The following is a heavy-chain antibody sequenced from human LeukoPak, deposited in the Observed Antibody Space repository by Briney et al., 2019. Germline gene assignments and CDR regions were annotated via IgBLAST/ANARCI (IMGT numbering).Heavy chain of an antibody. V-gene: IGHV4-39*07. CDR1: GGSISSSSYY. Sequence: SETLSLTCTVSGGSISSSSYYWGWIRQPPGKGLEWIGSIYYSGSTYYNPSLKSRVTISVDTSKNQFSLKLSSVTAADTAVYYCARDMEIAAAGGDYWGQGTLVTVSS. CDR2: IYYSGST. D-gene: IGHD6-13*01. CDR3: ARDMEIAAAGGDY. J-gene: IGHJ4*02.